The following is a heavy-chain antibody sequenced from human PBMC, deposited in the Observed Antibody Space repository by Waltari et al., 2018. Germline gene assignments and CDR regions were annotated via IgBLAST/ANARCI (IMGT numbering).Heavy chain of an antibody. CDR1: GFTFSSYA. Sequence: EVQLLESGGGLVQPGGSLRLSCAASGFTFSSYAMSWVRQAPGTGLEWVSAISGSGGSTYYADSVKGRFTISRDNSKNTLYLQMNSLRAEDTAVYYCANFVYPDYYYYGMDVWGQGTTVTVSS. J-gene: IGHJ6*02. CDR2: ISGSGGST. CDR3: ANFVYPDYYYYGMDV. V-gene: IGHV3-23*01.